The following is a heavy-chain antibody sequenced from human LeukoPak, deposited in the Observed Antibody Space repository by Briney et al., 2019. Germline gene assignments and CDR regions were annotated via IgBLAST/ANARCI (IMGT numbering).Heavy chain of an antibody. CDR3: ARLGRGDYGDYEFGP. J-gene: IGHJ5*02. CDR2: MNPNSGNT. CDR1: GYTFTSYD. V-gene: IGHV1-8*01. Sequence: GASVKVSCKASGYTFTSYDINWVRQATGQGLEWMGWMNPNSGNTGYAKKFQGRVTMTRNTSISTAYMGLSSLRSEDTAVYYCARLGRGDYGDYEFGPWGQGTLVIVSS. D-gene: IGHD4-17*01.